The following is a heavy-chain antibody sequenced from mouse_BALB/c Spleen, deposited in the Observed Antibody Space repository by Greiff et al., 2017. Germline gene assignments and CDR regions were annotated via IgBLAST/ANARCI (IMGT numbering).Heavy chain of an antibody. J-gene: IGHJ2*01. D-gene: IGHD2-4*01. CDR2: IDPANGNT. Sequence: VQLQQSGAELVKPGASVKLSCTASGFNIKDTYMHWVKQRPEQGLEWIGRIDPANGNTKYDPKFQGKATITADTSSNTAYLQLSSLTSEDTAVYYCARRITTHFDCRGQGTTLAVSS. CDR3: ARRITTHFDC. CDR1: GFNIKDTY. V-gene: IGHV14-3*02.